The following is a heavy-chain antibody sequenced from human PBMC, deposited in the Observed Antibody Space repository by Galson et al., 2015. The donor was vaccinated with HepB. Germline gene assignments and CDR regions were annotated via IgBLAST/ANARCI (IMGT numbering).Heavy chain of an antibody. D-gene: IGHD3-10*01. CDR1: GYTFTSYG. CDR3: ARDRGFGAYYGSGSYVNWFDP. V-gene: IGHV1-18*01. Sequence: SVKVSCKASGYTFTSYGISWVRQAPGQGLEWMGWISAYNGNTNYAQKLQGRVTMTTDTSTSTAYMELRSLRSDDTAVYYCARDRGFGAYYGSGSYVNWFDPWGQGTLVTVSS. CDR2: ISAYNGNT. J-gene: IGHJ5*02.